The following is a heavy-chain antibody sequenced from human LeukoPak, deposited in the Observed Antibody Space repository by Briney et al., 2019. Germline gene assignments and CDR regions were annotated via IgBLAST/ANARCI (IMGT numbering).Heavy chain of an antibody. CDR3: AKAFSSGWSPFDY. CDR1: GFTIITFT. J-gene: IGHJ4*02. D-gene: IGHD6-19*01. Sequence: PGGSLRLSCAASGFTIITFTMNWVRQAPGKGLEWVPTIRGAEGGTYYADSVKGRFTISRDNFENTLYLQVNYLREEDTALYYCAKAFSSGWSPFDYWGQGALVTVSS. CDR2: IRGAEGGT. V-gene: IGHV3-23*01.